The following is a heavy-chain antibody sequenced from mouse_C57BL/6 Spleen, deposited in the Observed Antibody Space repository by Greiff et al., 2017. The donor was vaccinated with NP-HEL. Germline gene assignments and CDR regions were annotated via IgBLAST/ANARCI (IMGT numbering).Heavy chain of an antibody. J-gene: IGHJ2*01. CDR2: IDPSDSYT. V-gene: IGHV1-69*01. Sequence: QVQLQQPGAELVMPGASVKLSCKASGYTFTSYWMHWVKQRPGQGLEWIGEIDPSDSYTNYNQKLKGKSTLTVDKSSSTAYLQLSSLTTEDSTVYYCAGGYYGSGYPDYWGQGTTLTVSS. CDR3: AGGYYGSGYPDY. D-gene: IGHD1-1*01. CDR1: GYTFTSYW.